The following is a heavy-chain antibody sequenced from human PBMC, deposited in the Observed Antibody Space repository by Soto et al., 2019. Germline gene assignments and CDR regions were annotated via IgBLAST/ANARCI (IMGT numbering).Heavy chain of an antibody. D-gene: IGHD6-6*01. CDR3: AKSHPGLPSGSSSEY. CDR1: GFTFSSYG. CDR2: ISYDGSNK. V-gene: IGHV3-30*18. Sequence: HPGGTLRLSCAASGFTFSSYGMHWVRQAPGTGLGRVAVISYDGSNKDYADSVKSRLIISRNNSKNTLYLQMNSLRAEATPVYYLAKSHPGLPSGSSSEYCGQGPRVTASS. J-gene: IGHJ4*02.